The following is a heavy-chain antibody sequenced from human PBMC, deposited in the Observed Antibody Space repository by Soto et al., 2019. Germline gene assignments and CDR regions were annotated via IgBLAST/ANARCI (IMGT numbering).Heavy chain of an antibody. CDR1: GGSLTTGDYY. CDR3: ARGNDDVYFYDY. J-gene: IGHJ4*02. D-gene: IGHD1-1*01. V-gene: IGHV4-30-4*01. CDR2: ISRSGNI. Sequence: QVQLQESGPGLAKPSQTLSLICTVSGGSLTTGDYYWTWIRQSPGEGLEWIGYISRSGNIFYNPSLYSRVTVSLDTSKDQFSLKLNSVTAADTAVYYCARGNDDVYFYDYWGQGTLVTVSS.